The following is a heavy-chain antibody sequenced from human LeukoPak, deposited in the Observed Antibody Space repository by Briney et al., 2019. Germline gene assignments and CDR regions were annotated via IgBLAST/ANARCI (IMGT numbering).Heavy chain of an antibody. V-gene: IGHV3-23*01. Sequence: GGSLRLSCAASGFSFSSYDMSWVRQAPGKGLEWVSVISGSGSSIYYAASVKGRFTISRDNSKNTLYLQMNSLRAEDTAVYYCAKDRIWFGEFNWFDPWGQGTLVTVSS. CDR1: GFSFSSYD. CDR3: AKDRIWFGEFNWFDP. CDR2: ISGSGSSI. D-gene: IGHD3-10*01. J-gene: IGHJ5*02.